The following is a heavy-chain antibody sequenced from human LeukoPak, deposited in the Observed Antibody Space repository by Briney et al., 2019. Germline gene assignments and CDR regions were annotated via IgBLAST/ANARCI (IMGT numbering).Heavy chain of an antibody. Sequence: PSETLSLTCAVSGGSISSSNWWSWVRQPPGKALEWIGEIFHSGSSNYNPSLKSRVSISVDKSKNQFSLNLSSVTAADTALYYCARDHGGEGGYHFDYWGQGTLVTVSS. CDR1: GGSISSSNW. D-gene: IGHD3-16*01. V-gene: IGHV4-4*02. J-gene: IGHJ4*02. CDR3: ARDHGGEGGYHFDY. CDR2: IFHSGSS.